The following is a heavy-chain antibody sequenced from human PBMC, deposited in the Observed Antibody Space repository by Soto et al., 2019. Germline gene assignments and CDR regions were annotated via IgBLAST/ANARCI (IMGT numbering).Heavy chain of an antibody. V-gene: IGHV4-4*02. CDR1: GGSISSSNW. CDR3: VTFYSGCYGRSWFDP. J-gene: IGHJ5*02. Sequence: QVQLQESGPGLVKPSGTLSLTCAVSGGSISSSNWWSWVRQPPGKGLEWIGEIYHSGSTNYNPSLRSRVTISVDKSKNQFSLKLSSVTAADTAVYYCVTFYSGCYGRSWFDPWGQGTLVTVSS. CDR2: IYHSGST. D-gene: IGHD6-19*01.